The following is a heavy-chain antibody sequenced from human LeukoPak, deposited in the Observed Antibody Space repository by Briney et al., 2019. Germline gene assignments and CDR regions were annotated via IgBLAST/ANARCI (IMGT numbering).Heavy chain of an antibody. V-gene: IGHV3-9*01. Sequence: SGGSLRLSCAASGFTFDDYAMHWVRQAPGKGLEWVSGISWNSGSIGYADSVKGRFTISRDNSKNTLYLQMNSLRAEDTAVYYCAKDSRITGTADYWGQGTLVTVSS. D-gene: IGHD1-20*01. J-gene: IGHJ4*02. CDR3: AKDSRITGTADY. CDR1: GFTFDDYA. CDR2: ISWNSGSI.